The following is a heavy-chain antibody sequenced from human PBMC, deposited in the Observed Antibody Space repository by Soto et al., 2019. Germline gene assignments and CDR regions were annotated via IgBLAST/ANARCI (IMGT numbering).Heavy chain of an antibody. V-gene: IGHV4-34*01. D-gene: IGHD3-10*01. CDR1: GGSFSGYI. CDR2: INHSGSA. CDR3: ARGLSTGSPYSGGWYYFDS. J-gene: IGHJ4*02. Sequence: QVQIHQWGAGVLKPSETLSLTCAVSGGSFSGYIWTWIRQTPGKGLQWIGQINHSGSAVYNPSLKTRVTIYKVDNDQFSLEMSCVTAADTAVYYCARGLSTGSPYSGGWYYFDSWGQGATVTVS.